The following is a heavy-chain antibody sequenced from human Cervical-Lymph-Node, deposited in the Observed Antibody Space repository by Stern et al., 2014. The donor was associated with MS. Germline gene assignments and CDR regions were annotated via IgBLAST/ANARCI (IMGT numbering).Heavy chain of an antibody. V-gene: IGHV4-31*03. CDR2: IHYSGST. D-gene: IGHD3-16*01. CDR3: ARSDRLWGSFDY. CDR1: GGSISTTGYY. J-gene: IGHJ4*02. Sequence: QVQLVESGPGLVKPSQTLSLTCTVSGGSISTTGYYWTWIRQHPGKGLEWIGYIHYSGSTYYNPSLKSRGTISVDTSKNQFSLKLRSVTAADTALYYCARSDRLWGSFDYWGQGSLVTVSS.